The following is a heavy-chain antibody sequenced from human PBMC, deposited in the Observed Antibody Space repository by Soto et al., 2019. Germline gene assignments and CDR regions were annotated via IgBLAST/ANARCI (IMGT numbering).Heavy chain of an antibody. D-gene: IGHD2-8*02. CDR3: ARDKITGLFDY. J-gene: IGHJ4*02. CDR1: GGSISSYY. V-gene: IGHV4-59*12. Sequence: TSETLSLTCTVSGGSISSYYWSWIRQPPGKGLEWIGYIYYSGITDYNPSLKSRVTISVDTSKSQFSLKLTSVTAADTAVYYCARDKITGLFDYWGPGTLVTVSS. CDR2: IYYSGIT.